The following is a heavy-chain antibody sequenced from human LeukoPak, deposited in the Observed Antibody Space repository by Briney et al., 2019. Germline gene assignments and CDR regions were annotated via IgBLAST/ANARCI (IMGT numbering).Heavy chain of an antibody. J-gene: IGHJ4*02. Sequence: GGSLRLSCAASGFTFSSYAMSWVRQAPGKGLEWVSAISGSGGSTYYADSVRGRFTISRDNSKNTLYLQMNSLRAEDTAVYYCAKDRNYYDSVRDYWGQGTLVTVSS. D-gene: IGHD3-22*01. CDR1: GFTFSSYA. CDR2: ISGSGGST. V-gene: IGHV3-23*01. CDR3: AKDRNYYDSVRDY.